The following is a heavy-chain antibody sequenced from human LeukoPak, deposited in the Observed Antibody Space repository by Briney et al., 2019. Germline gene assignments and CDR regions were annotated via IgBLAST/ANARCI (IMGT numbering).Heavy chain of an antibody. CDR1: GLTFSSYS. CDR2: ISSSSSTI. Sequence: GGSLRLSCSASGLTFSSYSMNWVRQAPGKGLEWVSYISSSSSTIYYADSVKGRFTISRDNAKNSLYLQMNSLRAEDTAVYYCARGRYYMDVWGKGTTVTVSS. V-gene: IGHV3-48*01. CDR3: ARGRYYMDV. J-gene: IGHJ6*03.